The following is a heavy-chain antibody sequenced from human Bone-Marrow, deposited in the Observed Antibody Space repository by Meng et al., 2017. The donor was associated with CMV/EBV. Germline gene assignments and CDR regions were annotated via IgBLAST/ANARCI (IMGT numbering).Heavy chain of an antibody. Sequence: QEEVVWAGGGLVKPGGSKTLSFAGSGFTFSDYYLTWIRQAPGKGLEWVAYITTNGNAIKYSDSVKGRFTISRDDAKSSVYLQMDSLGVDDTAMYYCARSTCCDAFDIWGPGTMVTVSS. J-gene: IGHJ3*02. CDR2: ITTNGNAI. V-gene: IGHV3-11*04. CDR3: ARSTCCDAFDI. CDR1: GFTFSDYY.